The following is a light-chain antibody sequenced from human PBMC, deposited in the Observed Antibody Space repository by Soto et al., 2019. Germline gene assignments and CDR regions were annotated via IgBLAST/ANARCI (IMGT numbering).Light chain of an antibody. CDR1: QSISRW. Sequence: DIQMTQSPSTLSASVGNRVTISCRASQSISRWLAWYQQKPGKAPTLLIYHASSLESRLPSRFSGSGTGTEFTLTISSLQPDDVATYYCQQYNTYLSFGQGTKVEIK. CDR3: QQYNTYLS. V-gene: IGKV1-5*01. J-gene: IGKJ1*01. CDR2: HAS.